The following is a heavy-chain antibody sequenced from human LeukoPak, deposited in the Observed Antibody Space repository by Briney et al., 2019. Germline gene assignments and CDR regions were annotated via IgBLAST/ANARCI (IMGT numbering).Heavy chain of an antibody. CDR1: GFTFSSYS. Sequence: PGGSLRLSCAASGFTFSSYSMNWVRQAPGKGLEWVSSISSSSSYIYYADSVKGRFTISRDNAKNSLYLQMNSLTAEDTAVYYCARVSVFDWLLSLDYWGQGTLVTVSS. V-gene: IGHV3-21*01. D-gene: IGHD3-9*01. J-gene: IGHJ4*02. CDR3: ARVSVFDWLLSLDY. CDR2: ISSSSSYI.